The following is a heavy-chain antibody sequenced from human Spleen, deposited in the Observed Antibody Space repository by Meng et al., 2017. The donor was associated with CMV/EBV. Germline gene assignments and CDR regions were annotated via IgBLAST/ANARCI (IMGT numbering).Heavy chain of an antibody. V-gene: IGHV3-21*01. CDR1: YA. J-gene: IGHJ6*02. CDR3: ARLLEWFRFYYYGMDV. CDR2: SSSSSSYI. Sequence: YAMSWVRQGPGKGLEWVSSSSSSSSYIYYADSVKGRFTISRDNAKNSLYLQMNSLRAEDTAVYYCARLLEWFRFYYYGMDVWGQGTTVTVSS. D-gene: IGHD3-3*01.